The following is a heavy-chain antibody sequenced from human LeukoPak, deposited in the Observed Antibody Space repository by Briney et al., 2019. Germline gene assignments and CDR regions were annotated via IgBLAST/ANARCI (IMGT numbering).Heavy chain of an antibody. CDR1: GFTVSSNY. D-gene: IGHD3-22*01. Sequence: GGSLRLSCAASGFTVSSNYMSWVRRAPGKGLEWVSVIYSGGSTYYADSVKGRFTISRDNSKNTLYLQMNSLRAEDTAVYYCARGYYDSSGLTHPDAFDIWGQGTMVTVSS. J-gene: IGHJ3*02. V-gene: IGHV3-53*01. CDR3: ARGYYDSSGLTHPDAFDI. CDR2: IYSGGST.